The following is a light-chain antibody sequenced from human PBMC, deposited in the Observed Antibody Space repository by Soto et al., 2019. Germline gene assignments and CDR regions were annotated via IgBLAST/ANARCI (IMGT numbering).Light chain of an antibody. V-gene: IGLV2-8*01. CDR2: EVN. J-gene: IGLJ1*01. Sequence: QSALTQPPSASGSPGQSVAISCTGTSSDVGGYTYASRYQQHPGKAPKLMIYEVNKRPSGVPDRFSGSKSGNTASLTVSGLQAEDEADYYCSSYAGSSNVFGTGTKVTVL. CDR1: SSDVGGYTY. CDR3: SSYAGSSNV.